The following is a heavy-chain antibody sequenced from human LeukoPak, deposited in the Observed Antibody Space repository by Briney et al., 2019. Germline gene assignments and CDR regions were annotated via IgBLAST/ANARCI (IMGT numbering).Heavy chain of an antibody. Sequence: GGSLRLSCAASGFTFSSYAMHWVRQAPGKGLEWVAVISYDGSNKYYADSVKGRFTISRDNSKNTLYLQMNSLRAEDTAVYYCVGSLGYCTSSLCYLKYWGQGTLVTVSS. J-gene: IGHJ4*02. CDR3: VGSLGYCTSSLCYLKY. CDR1: GFTFSSYA. CDR2: ISYDGSNK. D-gene: IGHD2-8*01. V-gene: IGHV3-30*04.